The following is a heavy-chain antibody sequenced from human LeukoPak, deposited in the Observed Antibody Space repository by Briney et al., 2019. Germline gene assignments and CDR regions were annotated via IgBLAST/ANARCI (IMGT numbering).Heavy chain of an antibody. CDR1: GFTLGDYA. CDR3: ARAPGHSSILFDY. J-gene: IGHJ4*02. Sequence: GGSLRLSCTGSGFTLGDYAMSWVRQAPGKGLEWVSVIYSGGSTYYADSVKGRFTISRDNSKNTLYLQMNSLRAEDTAVYYCARAPGHSSILFDYWGQGTLVTVSS. CDR2: IYSGGST. V-gene: IGHV3-53*01. D-gene: IGHD6-13*01.